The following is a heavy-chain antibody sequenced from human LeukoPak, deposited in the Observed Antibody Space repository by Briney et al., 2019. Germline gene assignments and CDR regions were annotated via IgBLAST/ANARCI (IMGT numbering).Heavy chain of an antibody. CDR1: GFTVSNNH. CDR3: ARMDNGDSY. D-gene: IGHD4-17*01. V-gene: IGHV3-53*01. CDR2: TYSGGFT. Sequence: HTGGSLRLSCTASGFTVSNNHMSWVRQAPGKGLEWVSITYSGGFTHYADSVKGRFTVSRDNSKNTLYLQMNSLRADDTALYYCARMDNGDSYWGQGTLVIVSS. J-gene: IGHJ4*02.